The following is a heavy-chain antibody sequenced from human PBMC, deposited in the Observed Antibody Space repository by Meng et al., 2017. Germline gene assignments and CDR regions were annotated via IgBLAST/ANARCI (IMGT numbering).Heavy chain of an antibody. D-gene: IGHD3-22*01. CDR1: GFTFSSYA. V-gene: IGHV3-30*01. CDR3: AKKDYYDSAYYFDY. Sequence: GESLRLSCAASGFTFSSYAMHWVRQAPGKGLEWVAVISYDGSNKYYADSVKGRFTISRDNSKNTLYLQMNSLRAEDTAVYYCAKKDYYDSAYYFDYWGQGNLVTGAS. CDR2: ISYDGSNK. J-gene: IGHJ4*02.